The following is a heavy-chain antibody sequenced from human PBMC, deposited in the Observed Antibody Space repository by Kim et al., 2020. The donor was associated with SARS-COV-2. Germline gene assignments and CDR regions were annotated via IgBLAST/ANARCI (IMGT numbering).Heavy chain of an antibody. CDR3: ASDMDY. CDR2: INYSAST. V-gene: IGHV4-39*02. J-gene: IGHJ4*01. Sequence: SETLSLTCAVSGGSISSNCYYWVRHRPAPGQELEWVGSINYSASTYYNLSLKGRVTISADTTKNHLTLKLMTVTAAATAVYSCASDMDYW. CDR1: GGSISSNCYY.